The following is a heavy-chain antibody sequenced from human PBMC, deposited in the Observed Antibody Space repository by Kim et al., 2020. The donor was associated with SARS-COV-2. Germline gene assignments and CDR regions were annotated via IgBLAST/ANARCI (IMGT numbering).Heavy chain of an antibody. D-gene: IGHD5-12*01. CDR3: VKGAWLDY. V-gene: IGHV3-23*01. CDR2: SA. Sequence: SAYDAESGKGRFTVSRDSARNTLYLQMKSLRVDDTAVYYCVKGAWLDYWGPGTLVTVSS. J-gene: IGHJ4*02.